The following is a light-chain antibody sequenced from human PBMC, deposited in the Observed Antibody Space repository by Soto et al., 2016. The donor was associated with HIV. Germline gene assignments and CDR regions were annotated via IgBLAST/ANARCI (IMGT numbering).Light chain of an antibody. CDR2: QDS. Sequence: SYELTQPPSVSVSPGQTASITCSGDKLGDKYACWYQQKPGQSPVLVIYQDSKRPSGIPERFPGSNSGNTATLTISGTQAMDEADYYCQAWDSSTVVVFGGGTKLTV. CDR3: QAWDSSTVVV. J-gene: IGLJ2*01. V-gene: IGLV3-1*01. CDR1: KLGDKY.